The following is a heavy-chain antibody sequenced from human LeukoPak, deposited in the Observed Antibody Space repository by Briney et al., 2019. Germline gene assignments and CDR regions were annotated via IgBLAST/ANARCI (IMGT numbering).Heavy chain of an antibody. Sequence: KASETLSLTCAVYGGSFSGYYWSWIRQPPGKGLEWIGEINHSGSTNYNPSLKSRVTISVDTSKNQFSLKLNSVTPEDTAVYYCAREMGRYGMDVWGQGTTVTVSS. CDR1: GGSFSGYY. CDR3: AREMGRYGMDV. V-gene: IGHV4-34*01. CDR2: INHSGST. J-gene: IGHJ6*02. D-gene: IGHD5-24*01.